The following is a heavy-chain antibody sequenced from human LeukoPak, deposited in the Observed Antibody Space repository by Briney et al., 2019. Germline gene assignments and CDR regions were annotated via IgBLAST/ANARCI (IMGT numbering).Heavy chain of an antibody. CDR3: AKDSGPGSYYPTGDEY. J-gene: IGHJ4*02. Sequence: GGSLRLSCAASGFTFSNYAMTWVRQAPEKGLKWVSSISDSGGGTYYEDSVKGRFTTSGDNSKSTLYLQMNSLRAEDTAVYYCAKDSGPGSYYPTGDEYWGQGILVTVSS. V-gene: IGHV3-23*01. CDR2: ISDSGGGT. D-gene: IGHD3-10*01. CDR1: GFTFSNYA.